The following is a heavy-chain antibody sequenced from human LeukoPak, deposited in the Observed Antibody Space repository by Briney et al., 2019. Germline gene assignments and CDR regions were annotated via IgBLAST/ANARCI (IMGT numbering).Heavy chain of an antibody. J-gene: IGHJ4*02. Sequence: SETLSLTCAVYGGSFSGYYWSWIRQPPGKGLEWIGEINHSGSTNYNPSLKSRVTISVDTSKNQFSLKLSSVTAADTAVYYCARGAAYYYDSSGYYGYWGREPWSPSPQ. D-gene: IGHD3-22*01. CDR3: ARGAAYYYDSSGYYGY. CDR1: GGSFSGYY. V-gene: IGHV4-34*01. CDR2: INHSGST.